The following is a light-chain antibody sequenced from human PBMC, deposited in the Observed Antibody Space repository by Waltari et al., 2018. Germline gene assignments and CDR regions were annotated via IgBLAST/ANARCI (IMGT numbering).Light chain of an antibody. CDR3: QQYYITPYA. Sequence: DIVMTQSPDSLAVSLGERATIDCKSSQSVLYSSNNKNYLAWYQQKPGQPPKLLLYWASTRESGVPDRFSGSGSGTDFTLTISSLQAEDVAVYYCQQYYITPYAFGQGTKVEIK. CDR1: QSVLYSSNNKNY. V-gene: IGKV4-1*01. J-gene: IGKJ2*01. CDR2: WAS.